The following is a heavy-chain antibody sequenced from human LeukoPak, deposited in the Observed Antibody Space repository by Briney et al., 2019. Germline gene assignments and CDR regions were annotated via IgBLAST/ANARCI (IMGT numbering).Heavy chain of an antibody. V-gene: IGHV4-39*01. Sequence: SETLSLTCTVSGGSISSSYYYWGWIRQPPGKGLEWIGSIYSSGSTYYNPSLKSRVTISVDTSKNQFSLKLTSVTAADTAVYYCARGGLRFWSYGMDVWGQGTTVTVSS. CDR2: IYSSGST. CDR1: GGSISSSYYY. CDR3: ARGGLRFWSYGMDV. D-gene: IGHD3-3*01. J-gene: IGHJ6*02.